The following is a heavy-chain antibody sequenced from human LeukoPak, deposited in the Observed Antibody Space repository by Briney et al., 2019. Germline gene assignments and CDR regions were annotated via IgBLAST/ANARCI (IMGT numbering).Heavy chain of an antibody. CDR1: GFTFSSYA. CDR3: AREFIAAAGVSYFDY. Sequence: GGSLRLSCAASGFTFSSYAMHWVRQAPGKGLEWVAVISYDGSNKYYADSVKGRFTISRDNSKNTLYLQMNSLRAEDTAVNYCAREFIAAAGVSYFDYWGQGTLVTVSS. CDR2: ISYDGSNK. D-gene: IGHD6-13*01. J-gene: IGHJ4*02. V-gene: IGHV3-30-3*01.